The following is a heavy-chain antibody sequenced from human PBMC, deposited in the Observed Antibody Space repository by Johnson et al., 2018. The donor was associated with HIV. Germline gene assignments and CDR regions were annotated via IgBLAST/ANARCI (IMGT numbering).Heavy chain of an antibody. D-gene: IGHD5-24*01. Sequence: VQLVESGGGLVQPGGSLRLSCAVSGFTFNSYAMSWVRQAPGKGLEWVSAISGSGANTYYADSVKGRFTISRDNSKNTLYLQMNSLRAEETAVFYCARAYNDAFDIWGQGTMVTVSS. V-gene: IGHV3-23*04. J-gene: IGHJ3*02. CDR2: ISGSGANT. CDR3: ARAYNDAFDI. CDR1: GFTFNSYA.